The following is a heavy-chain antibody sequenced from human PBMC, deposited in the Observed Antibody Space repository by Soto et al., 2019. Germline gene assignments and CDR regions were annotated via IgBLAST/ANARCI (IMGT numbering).Heavy chain of an antibody. J-gene: IGHJ3*02. Sequence: GASVKVSCKASGYTFTSYGISWVRQAPGQGLEWMGWISAYNGNTNYAQKLQGRVTMTTDTSTSTAYMELRSLRSDDTAVYYCAVGLQGYACGGDCYNAFDIWGQGTMVTVSS. D-gene: IGHD2-21*02. CDR2: ISAYNGNT. CDR1: GYTFTSYG. CDR3: AVGLQGYACGGDCYNAFDI. V-gene: IGHV1-18*01.